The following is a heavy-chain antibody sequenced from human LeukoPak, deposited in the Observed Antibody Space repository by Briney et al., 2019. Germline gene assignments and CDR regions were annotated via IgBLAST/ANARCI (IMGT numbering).Heavy chain of an antibody. V-gene: IGHV1-69*05. CDR3: AIRSNCSGGSCYALDFDY. CDR2: IIPIFGTA. D-gene: IGHD2-15*01. CDR1: GGTFGSYA. J-gene: IGHJ4*02. Sequence: ASVKVSCKASGGTFGSYAISWVRQAPGQGLEWMGRIIPIFGTANYAQKFQGRVTITTDESTSTAYMELSSLRSEDTAVYYCAIRSNCSGGSCYALDFDYWGQGTLVTVSS.